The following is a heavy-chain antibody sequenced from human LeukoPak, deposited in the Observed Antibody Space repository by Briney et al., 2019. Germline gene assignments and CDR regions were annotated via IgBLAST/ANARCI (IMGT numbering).Heavy chain of an antibody. CDR2: IYYSGST. D-gene: IGHD4-23*01. CDR3: ARFTQGRRWYLGNAFDI. V-gene: IGHV4-39*07. CDR1: GGSISSSSYY. J-gene: IGHJ3*02. Sequence: SETLSLTCTVSGGSISSSSYYWGWIRQPPGKGLEWIGSIYYSGSTYYNPSLKSRVTISVDTSKNQFSLKLSSVTAADTAVYYCARFTQGRRWYLGNAFDIWGQGTMVTVSS.